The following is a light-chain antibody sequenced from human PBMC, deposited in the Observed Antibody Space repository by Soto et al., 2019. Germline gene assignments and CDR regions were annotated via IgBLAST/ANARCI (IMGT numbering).Light chain of an antibody. V-gene: IGKV3-20*01. CDR1: QSVSSNH. Sequence: EIVLTQSPGSLSLSPRERATLSCRASQSVSSNHLAWYQQKPGQAPRLLSYGASRRATGIPDRFSGSGSGTEFTLTISRLEPEDFAVYYCQQYGSSTYTFGQGTKVEIK. CDR3: QQYGSSTYT. J-gene: IGKJ2*01. CDR2: GAS.